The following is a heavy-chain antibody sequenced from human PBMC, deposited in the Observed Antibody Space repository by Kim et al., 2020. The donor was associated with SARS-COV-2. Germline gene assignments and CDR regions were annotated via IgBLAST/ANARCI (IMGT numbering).Heavy chain of an antibody. Sequence: GGSLRLSCAASGFTFSSYSMNWVRQAPGKGLEWVSSISSSSSYIYYADSAKGRFTISRDNAKNSLYLQMNSLRAEDTAVYYCARGEPGYSRGWYYYYYGMDVWGQGTPVTVSS. V-gene: IGHV3-21*01. CDR1: GFTFSSYS. CDR3: ARGEPGYSRGWYYYYYGMDV. J-gene: IGHJ6*02. CDR2: ISSSSSYI. D-gene: IGHD6-19*01.